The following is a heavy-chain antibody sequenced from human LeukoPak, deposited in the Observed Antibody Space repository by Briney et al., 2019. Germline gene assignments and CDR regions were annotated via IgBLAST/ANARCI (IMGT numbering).Heavy chain of an antibody. J-gene: IGHJ4*02. CDR2: IIPIFGTA. Sequence: GASVKVSCKASGGTFSSYATSWVRQAPGQGLEWMGGIIPIFGTANYAQKFQGRVTITADESTSTAYMELSSLRSEDTAVYYCARAGSTVTANIDYWGQGTLVTVSS. CDR3: ARAGSTVTANIDY. D-gene: IGHD4-17*01. CDR1: GGTFSSYA. V-gene: IGHV1-69*01.